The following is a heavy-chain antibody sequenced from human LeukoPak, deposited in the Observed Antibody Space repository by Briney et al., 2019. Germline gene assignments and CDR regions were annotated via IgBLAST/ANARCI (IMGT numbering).Heavy chain of an antibody. Sequence: SETLSLTCTVSGGSLSSSSFYWGWVRQTPGKGLEWIGNIYYSGSTYYNPSLKSRVTMSVDTSKKQFSLRLSSVTAADTAVYYCARATTFDGSGSYYPYWYFDLWGRGTLVTVSS. CDR2: IYYSGST. V-gene: IGHV4-39*07. J-gene: IGHJ2*01. CDR1: GGSLSSSSFY. D-gene: IGHD3-10*01. CDR3: ARATTFDGSGSYYPYWYFDL.